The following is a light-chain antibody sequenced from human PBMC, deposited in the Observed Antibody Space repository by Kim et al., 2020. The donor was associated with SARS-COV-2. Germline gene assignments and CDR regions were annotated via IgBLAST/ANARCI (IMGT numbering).Light chain of an antibody. V-gene: IGKV3-15*01. J-gene: IGKJ2*01. CDR1: QSVSSN. CDR2: GAS. CDR3: HQYNDWPPGDT. Sequence: SPGETSTLSCRASQSVSSNLAGYQLKPGRAPRLLIYGASTRATGIPARFSGTGSGTEFTLTISSLQSEDFALYYCHQYNDWPPGDTFGQGTKLEI.